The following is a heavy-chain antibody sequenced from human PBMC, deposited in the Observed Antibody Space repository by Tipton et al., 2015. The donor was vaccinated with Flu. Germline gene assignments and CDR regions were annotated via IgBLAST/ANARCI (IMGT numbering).Heavy chain of an antibody. Sequence: SLRLSCAASGFTFSIYAMSWVRQAPGKRLEWISDISGGGGGTYYADSVKGRFTISRDNSKNMLYLRMNSLSAEDTALYYCARRDYSSYVSDPKNWFDPWGQGTLVTVSS. V-gene: IGHV3-23*01. J-gene: IGHJ5*02. D-gene: IGHD4-11*01. CDR2: ISGGGGGT. CDR1: GFTFSIYA. CDR3: ARRDYSSYVSDPKNWFDP.